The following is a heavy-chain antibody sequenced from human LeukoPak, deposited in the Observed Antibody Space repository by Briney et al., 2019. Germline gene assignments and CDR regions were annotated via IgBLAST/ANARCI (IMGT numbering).Heavy chain of an antibody. J-gene: IGHJ4*02. CDR3: AKGQGVVVPAAISFPFDY. Sequence: GGSLRLSCAASGFTVSSNYMSWVRQAPGKGLEWVSVIYSGGSTYYADSVKGRFTISRDNSKNTLYLQMNSLRAEDTAVYYCAKGQGVVVPAAISFPFDYWGQGTLVTVSS. CDR2: IYSGGST. D-gene: IGHD2-2*01. V-gene: IGHV3-53*01. CDR1: GFTVSSNY.